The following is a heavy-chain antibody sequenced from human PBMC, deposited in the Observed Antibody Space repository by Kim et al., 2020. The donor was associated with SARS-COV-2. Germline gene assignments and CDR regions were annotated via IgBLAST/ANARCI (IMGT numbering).Heavy chain of an antibody. Sequence: ASVKVSCKASGYTFTSYGISWVRQAPGQGLEWMGWISAYNGNTNYAQKLQGRVTMTTDTSTSTAYMELRSLRSDDTAVYYCARGSITMVRGVTKYFQHWGQGTLVTVSS. CDR1: GYTFTSYG. V-gene: IGHV1-18*04. D-gene: IGHD3-10*01. J-gene: IGHJ1*01. CDR2: ISAYNGNT. CDR3: ARGSITMVRGVTKYFQH.